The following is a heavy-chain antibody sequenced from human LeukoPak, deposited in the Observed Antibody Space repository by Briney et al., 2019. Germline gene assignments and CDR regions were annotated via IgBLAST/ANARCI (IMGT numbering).Heavy chain of an antibody. CDR1: GGTFSSYA. CDR3: ARVGSSGGSCYPLFPFDP. V-gene: IGHV1-69*13. D-gene: IGHD2-15*01. Sequence: GASVKVSCKASGGTFSSYAISWVRQAPGQGLEWMGGIIPIFGTANYAQKFQGRVTITADESTSTAYMELSSLRSEDTAVYYCARVGSSGGSCYPLFPFDPWGQGTLVTVSS. J-gene: IGHJ5*02. CDR2: IIPIFGTA.